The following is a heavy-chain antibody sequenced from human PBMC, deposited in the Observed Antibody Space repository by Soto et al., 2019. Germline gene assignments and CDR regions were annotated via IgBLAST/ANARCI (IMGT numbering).Heavy chain of an antibody. Sequence: SETLSLTCAVYGGSFSGYYWSWIRQPPGKGLEWIGEINHSGSTNYNPSLKSLVTISVDTSKNQFSLKLSSVTAADTAVYYCARALNGSGSYNYYSMDVWGQGTTVTVSS. CDR1: GGSFSGYY. CDR3: ARALNGSGSYNYYSMDV. D-gene: IGHD3-10*01. J-gene: IGHJ6*02. V-gene: IGHV4-34*01. CDR2: INHSGST.